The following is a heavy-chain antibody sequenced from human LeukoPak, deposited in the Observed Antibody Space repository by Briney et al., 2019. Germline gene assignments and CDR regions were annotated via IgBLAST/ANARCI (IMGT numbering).Heavy chain of an antibody. CDR3: ARVNTAMVVRAASGYYFDY. CDR1: GGSISTSSYY. J-gene: IGHJ4*02. CDR2: IFYSGST. Sequence: PSETLSLTCTVSGGSISTSSYYWGWVRQPPGKGLEWIGNIFYSGSTYYSPSLKSRVTISLDTSRNQFSLKLNSVTAADTAVYYCARVNTAMVVRAASGYYFDYWGQGTLVTVSS. D-gene: IGHD5-18*01. V-gene: IGHV4-39*07.